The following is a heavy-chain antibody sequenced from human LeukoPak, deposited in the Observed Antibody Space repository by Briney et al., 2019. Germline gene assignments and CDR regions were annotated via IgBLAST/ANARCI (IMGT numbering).Heavy chain of an antibody. CDR1: GGSFSGYY. J-gene: IGHJ4*02. D-gene: IGHD3-3*01. CDR3: AREGFWSGYSYYFDY. Sequence: SETLSLTCAVYGGSFSGYYWSWIRQPPGKGLEWIGEINHSGSTNYNPSLKSRVTISVDTSKNQFSLQLNSVTPEDTAVYYCAREGFWSGYSYYFDYWGQGTLVTVSS. V-gene: IGHV4-34*01. CDR2: INHSGST.